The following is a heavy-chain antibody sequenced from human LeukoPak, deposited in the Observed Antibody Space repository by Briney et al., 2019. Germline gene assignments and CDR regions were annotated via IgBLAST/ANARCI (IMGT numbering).Heavy chain of an antibody. CDR1: GFTFSSYA. Sequence: GGSLRLSCAASGFTFSSYAMSWVRQAPGKGLEWVSSITNSGGSTYYADSVKGRFTISRDNSKNTLYLQMNSLRAEDTAVYYCAKDHLSFNWGFPNWGQGTLVTVSS. J-gene: IGHJ4*02. CDR2: ITNSGGST. CDR3: AKDHLSFNWGFPN. D-gene: IGHD7-27*01. V-gene: IGHV3-23*01.